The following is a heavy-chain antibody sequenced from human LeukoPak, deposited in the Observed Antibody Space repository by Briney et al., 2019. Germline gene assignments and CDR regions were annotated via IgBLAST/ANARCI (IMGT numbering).Heavy chain of an antibody. D-gene: IGHD2-2*02. Sequence: PGGSLRLSCAASGFTFSSYAMSWVRQAPGKGLEWVSAISGSGGSTYYADSVKGRFTISRDNSKNTLYLQMNGLRAEDTAVYYCARAKQDIVVVPAAIVYYYYGMDVWGQGTTVTVSS. CDR2: ISGSGGST. CDR1: GFTFSSYA. CDR3: ARAKQDIVVVPAAIVYYYYGMDV. J-gene: IGHJ6*02. V-gene: IGHV3-23*01.